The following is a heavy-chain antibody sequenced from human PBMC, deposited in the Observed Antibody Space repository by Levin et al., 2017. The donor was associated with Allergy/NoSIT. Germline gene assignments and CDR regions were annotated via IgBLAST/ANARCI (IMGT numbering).Heavy chain of an antibody. Sequence: GESLKISCAVSGFTVSSSYMSWVRQAPGKGLEWVSVIYSGGSTQYADSVKGRFTISRDNSKNTLYLQMNSLRAEDTALYYCARAYSSSWYAGYWGQGTLVTVSS. D-gene: IGHD6-13*01. J-gene: IGHJ4*02. CDR2: IYSGGST. CDR3: ARAYSSSWYAGY. CDR1: GFTVSSSY. V-gene: IGHV3-53*01.